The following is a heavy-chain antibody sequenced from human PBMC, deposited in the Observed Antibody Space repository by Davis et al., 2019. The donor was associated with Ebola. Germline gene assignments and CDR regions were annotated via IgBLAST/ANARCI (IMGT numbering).Heavy chain of an antibody. CDR2: ISDSGSST. Sequence: GESLKISCAASGFTFSSYALSWVRQPPGKGLDWVSTISDSGSSTYYADSVKGRFTISRDNSKNTLFLQMNSLRAEDTAVYYCARDVYWGQGILVTVSS. V-gene: IGHV3-23*01. CDR1: GFTFSSYA. J-gene: IGHJ4*02. CDR3: ARDVY.